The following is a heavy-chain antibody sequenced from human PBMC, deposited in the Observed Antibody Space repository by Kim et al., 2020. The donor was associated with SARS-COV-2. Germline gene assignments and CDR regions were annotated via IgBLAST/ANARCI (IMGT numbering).Heavy chain of an antibody. CDR2: ISSSGSTI. CDR3: ARGEEYDYARTDY. D-gene: IGHD4-17*01. V-gene: IGHV3-48*03. J-gene: IGHJ4*02. Sequence: GGSLRLSCAASGFTFSSYEMNWVRQAPGKGLEWVSYISSSGSTIYYADSVKGRFTISRDNAKNSLYLQMNSLRAEDTAVYYCARGEEYDYARTDYWGQGTLVTVSS. CDR1: GFTFSSYE.